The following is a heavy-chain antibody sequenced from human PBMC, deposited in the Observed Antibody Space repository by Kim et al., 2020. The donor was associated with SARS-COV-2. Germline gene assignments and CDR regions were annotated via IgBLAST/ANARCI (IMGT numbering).Heavy chain of an antibody. CDR2: IYPGDSDT. CDR3: ARSGYPTTYYYYGMDV. V-gene: IGHV5-51*01. D-gene: IGHD5-12*01. Sequence: GESLKISCKGSGYSFTSYWIGWVRQMPGKGLEWMGIIYPGDSDTRYSPSFQGQVTISADKSISTAYLQWSSLKASDTAMYYCARSGYPTTYYYYGMDVWGQGTTVTVSS. J-gene: IGHJ6*02. CDR1: GYSFTSYW.